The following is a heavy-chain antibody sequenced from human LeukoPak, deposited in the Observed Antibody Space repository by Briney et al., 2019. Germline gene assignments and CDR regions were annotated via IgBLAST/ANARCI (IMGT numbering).Heavy chain of an antibody. CDR1: GFTFSDYY. Sequence: MAGGSLRLSCAASGFTFSDYYMSWIRQAPGKGLEWVSYISSSGSTIYYADSVKGRFTISRDNAKNSLYLQMNSLRAEDTAVYYCAKYHGDYAGWFDYWGQGTLVTVSS. V-gene: IGHV3-11*01. J-gene: IGHJ4*02. D-gene: IGHD4-17*01. CDR2: ISSSGSTI. CDR3: AKYHGDYAGWFDY.